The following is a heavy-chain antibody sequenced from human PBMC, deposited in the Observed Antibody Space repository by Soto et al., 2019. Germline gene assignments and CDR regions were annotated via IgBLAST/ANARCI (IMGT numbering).Heavy chain of an antibody. CDR2: MNSDGSST. CDR3: ARVVPGDAFDI. V-gene: IGHV3-74*01. CDR1: GFTFSSYG. D-gene: IGHD1-26*01. Sequence: PGGSLRLSCAASGFTFSSYGMHWVRQAPGKGLVWVSRMNSDGSSTNYADSVKGRFTISRDNAKNTLFLQMNSLGAEDTAVYYCARVVPGDAFDIWGQGTMVTVSS. J-gene: IGHJ3*02.